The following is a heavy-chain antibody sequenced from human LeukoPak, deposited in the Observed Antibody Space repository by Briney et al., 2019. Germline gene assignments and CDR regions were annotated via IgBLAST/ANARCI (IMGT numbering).Heavy chain of an antibody. Sequence: GSLRLSCAASGFTFDSYNMNWVRQAPGKGLEWIGEIYHSGSTNYNPSLKSRVTISVDRSKNQFSLKLSSVTAADTAVYYCARDTLRTGIAVASFDYWGQGTLVTVSS. CDR2: IYHSGST. CDR3: ARDTLRTGIAVASFDY. V-gene: IGHV4-4*02. J-gene: IGHJ4*02. D-gene: IGHD6-19*01. CDR1: GFTFDSYNM.